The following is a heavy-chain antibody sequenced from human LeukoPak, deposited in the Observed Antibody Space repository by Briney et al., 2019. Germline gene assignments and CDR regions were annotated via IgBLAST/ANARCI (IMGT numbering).Heavy chain of an antibody. J-gene: IGHJ5*02. CDR1: GGSFSGYY. V-gene: IGHV4-34*01. Sequence: PSETLSLTCAAYGGSFSGYYWSWIRQPPGKGLEWIGEINHSGSTNYNPSLKSRVTISVDTSKNQFSLKLSSVTAADTAVYYCARGRRARFDPWGQGTLVTVSS. CDR3: ARGRRARFDP. CDR2: INHSGST.